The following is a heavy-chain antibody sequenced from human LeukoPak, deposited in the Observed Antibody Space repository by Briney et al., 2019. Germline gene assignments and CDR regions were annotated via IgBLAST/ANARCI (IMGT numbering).Heavy chain of an antibody. CDR3: ARARDYYDSSGYLY. CDR1: GFTFSSYG. Sequence: GGSLRLSCAASGFTFSSYGMHWVRQAPGKGLEWVAFIRYDGNNKYYADSVKGRFTISRDNSKNTLYLQMNSLRAEDTAVYYCARARDYYDSSGYLYWGQGTLVTVSS. CDR2: IRYDGNNK. V-gene: IGHV3-30*02. D-gene: IGHD3-22*01. J-gene: IGHJ4*02.